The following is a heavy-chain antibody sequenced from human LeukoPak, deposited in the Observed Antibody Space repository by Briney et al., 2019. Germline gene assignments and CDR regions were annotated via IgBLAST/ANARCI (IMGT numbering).Heavy chain of an antibody. CDR2: IKSKTDGGTT. Sequence: GGSLRLSCAASGFTFSNDWMSWVRQAPGKGLEWVGRIKSKTDGGTTDYAAPVEGRFTISRDDSKNTVYLQMNSLKTEDTAVYYCTMSFSEEDCSSTSCQYCFDYWGRGPVALVSS. CDR1: GFTFSNDW. D-gene: IGHD2-2*01. CDR3: TMSFSEEDCSSTSCQYCFDY. V-gene: IGHV3-15*01. J-gene: IGHJ4*02.